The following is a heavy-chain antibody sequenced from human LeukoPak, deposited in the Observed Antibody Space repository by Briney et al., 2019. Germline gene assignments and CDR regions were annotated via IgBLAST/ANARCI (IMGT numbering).Heavy chain of an antibody. V-gene: IGHV3-30*04. Sequence: GGSQRLSCAASGFTFSSYAMHWVRQAPGKGLEWVAVISYDGSNKYYADSVKGRFTISRDNSKNTLYLQMNSLRAEDTAVYYCARDYYIAAAGNIDYWGQGTLVTVSS. CDR2: ISYDGSNK. CDR1: GFTFSSYA. D-gene: IGHD6-13*01. CDR3: ARDYYIAAAGNIDY. J-gene: IGHJ4*02.